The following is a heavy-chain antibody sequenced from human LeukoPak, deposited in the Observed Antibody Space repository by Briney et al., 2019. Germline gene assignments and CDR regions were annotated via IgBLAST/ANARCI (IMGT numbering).Heavy chain of an antibody. CDR3: AKTGTGSYRKFYFDH. D-gene: IGHD3-16*02. J-gene: IGHJ4*02. V-gene: IGHV3-23*01. Sequence: PGGSLRLSCAASGFTFFTHAMSWVRQAPGKGLEWVSGISGDSNTKYYADSVKGRFTISRDNSKNTLFLHMESLRGEDTAVHYCAKTGTGSYRKFYFDHWGQGIPVTVSS. CDR2: ISGDSNTK. CDR1: GFTFFTHA.